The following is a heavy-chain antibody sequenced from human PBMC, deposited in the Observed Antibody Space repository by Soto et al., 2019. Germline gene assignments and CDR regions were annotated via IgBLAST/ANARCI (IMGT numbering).Heavy chain of an antibody. V-gene: IGHV4-31*03. D-gene: IGHD1-20*01. CDR1: GVSINNGNDY. CDR2: VHYSGSI. Sequence: QVQLQESGPGLVKPSGTLSLTCTVSGVSINNGNDYWTWIRPHPGKGLEWIGHVHYSGSIHYNPSLQSRVTMSVDTSKNQVSLDLSSATVADTAVYYCVRGTDLYKCGVWGKGTLVTVAS. J-gene: IGHJ4*02. CDR3: VRGTDLYKCGV.